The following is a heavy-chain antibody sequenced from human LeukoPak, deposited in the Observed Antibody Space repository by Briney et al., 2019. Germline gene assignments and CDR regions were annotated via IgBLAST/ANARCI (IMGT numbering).Heavy chain of an antibody. V-gene: IGHV1-18*04. CDR3: ARLRNYDSSGYYRY. D-gene: IGHD3-22*01. Sequence: ASVTVSFTASGYTFTGYYMHWVRQAPGQGLEWMGWISAYNGNTNYAQKLQGRVTMTTDTSTSTAYMELRSLRSDDTAVYYCARLRNYDSSGYYRYWGQGTLVTVSS. J-gene: IGHJ4*02. CDR2: ISAYNGNT. CDR1: GYTFTGYY.